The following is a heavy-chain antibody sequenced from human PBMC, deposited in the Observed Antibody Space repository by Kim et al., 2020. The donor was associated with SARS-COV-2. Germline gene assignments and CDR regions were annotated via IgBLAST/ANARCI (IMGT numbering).Heavy chain of an antibody. J-gene: IGHJ5*02. CDR3: ARLSYSSSWYSRWFDP. D-gene: IGHD6-13*01. CDR1: GYSFTSYW. CDR2: IDPSDSYT. V-gene: IGHV5-10-1*01. Sequence: GESLKISCKGSGYSFTSYWIIWVRHMPGKGLEWMGRIDPSDSYTNYSPSFQGHATISADKSISTAYLQWSSLKASDTAMYYCARLSYSSSWYSRWFDPWGQGTLVTVSS.